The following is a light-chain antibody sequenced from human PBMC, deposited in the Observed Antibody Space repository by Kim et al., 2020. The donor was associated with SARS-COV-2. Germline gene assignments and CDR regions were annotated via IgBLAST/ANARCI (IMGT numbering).Light chain of an antibody. V-gene: IGKV4-1*01. CDR2: WAS. CDR3: QQYYSTPPS. CDR1: QTVLYNSNNKNY. J-gene: IGKJ2*03. Sequence: DIVMTQSPDSLAVSLGERATLNCKSSQTVLYNSNNKNYLAWYQQKPGQPPKLLIYWASIRESGVSDRFSGSGSETDFTLTISSLQAEDVAVYYCQQYYSTPPSVGQGTKLEI.